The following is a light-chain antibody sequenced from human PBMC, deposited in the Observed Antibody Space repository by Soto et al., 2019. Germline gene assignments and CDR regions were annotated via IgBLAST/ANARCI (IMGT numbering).Light chain of an antibody. V-gene: IGLV2-8*01. Sequence: QSVLTQPASVSGSPGQSITISCTGTSSDVGGYNHVSWYQLHPGKAPKLMIYEVNKRPSGVPDRFSGSKSGNTASLTVSGLQAEDEADYYCSSYAGSSNVFGTGTKVTVL. J-gene: IGLJ1*01. CDR2: EVN. CDR1: SSDVGGYNH. CDR3: SSYAGSSNV.